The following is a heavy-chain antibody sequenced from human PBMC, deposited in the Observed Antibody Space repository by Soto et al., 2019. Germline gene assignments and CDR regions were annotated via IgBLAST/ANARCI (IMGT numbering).Heavy chain of an antibody. CDR2: IYPGDSDT. V-gene: IGHV5-51*01. CDR3: ARRYCSGGSCYSFGGWFDP. J-gene: IGHJ5*02. CDR1: GYSFTSYW. Sequence: GESLKISCKGSGYSFTSYWIGWVRQMPGKGLEWMGIIYPGDSDTRYSPSFQGQVTISADKSISTAYLQWSSLKASDTAMYYCARRYCSGGSCYSFGGWFDPWGQGTLVTVSS. D-gene: IGHD2-15*01.